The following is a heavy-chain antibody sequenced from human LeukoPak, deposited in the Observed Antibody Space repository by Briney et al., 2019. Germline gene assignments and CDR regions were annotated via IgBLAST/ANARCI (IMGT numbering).Heavy chain of an antibody. V-gene: IGHV1-8*01. J-gene: IGHJ4*02. Sequence: ASVKVSCKASGYTFTSYDINWVRQATGQGLEWMGWMNPNSGNTGYAQKFQGRVTMTRNTSISTACMELSSLRSEDTAVYYCARSPSVADSSGYYYGLFDYWGQGTLVTVSS. CDR3: ARSPSVADSSGYYYGLFDY. D-gene: IGHD3-22*01. CDR2: MNPNSGNT. CDR1: GYTFTSYD.